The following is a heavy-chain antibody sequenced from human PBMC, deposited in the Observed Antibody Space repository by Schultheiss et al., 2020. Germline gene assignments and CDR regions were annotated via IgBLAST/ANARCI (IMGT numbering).Heavy chain of an antibody. J-gene: IGHJ4*02. V-gene: IGHV4-59*01. Sequence: SETLSLTCAVYGGSFSGYYWSWIRQPPGKGLEWIGYIYYSGSTNYNPSLKSRVTISVDTSKNQFSLKLSSVTAADTAVYYCARGIRTPPSQDIVVVPRRGQYYFDYWGQGTLVTVSS. CDR3: ARGIRTPPSQDIVVVPRRGQYYFDY. CDR1: GGSFSGYY. CDR2: IYYSGST. D-gene: IGHD2-2*01.